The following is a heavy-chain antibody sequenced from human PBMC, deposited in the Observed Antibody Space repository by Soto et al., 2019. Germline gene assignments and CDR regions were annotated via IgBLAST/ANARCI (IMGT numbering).Heavy chain of an antibody. CDR2: RYYRSKWYY. CDR3: ARGEQYSGRIFDY. V-gene: IGHV6-1*01. Sequence: SQTLSLTCAITVDSVSSNSAGWSCVRQSPSRGLEWLGRRYYRSKWYYEYAVSVRGRITINPDTSKNQYSLQLNSVTPEDTAVYFCARGEQYSGRIFDYWGQGTLVTVSS. D-gene: IGHD1-26*01. J-gene: IGHJ4*01. CDR1: VDSVSSNSAG.